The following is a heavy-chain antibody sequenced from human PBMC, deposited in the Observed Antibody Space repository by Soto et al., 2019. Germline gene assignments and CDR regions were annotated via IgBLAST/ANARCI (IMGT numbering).Heavy chain of an antibody. CDR1: GGTFSSYA. J-gene: IGHJ6*02. CDR3: AREREGSSSQYYYYGMDV. V-gene: IGHV1-69*01. Sequence: QVLLVQSGAEVKKPGSSVKVSCKASGGTFSSYAISWVRQAPGQGLEWMGGIIPIFGTANYAQKFQGRVTITADESTSTAYMELSSLRSEDTAVYYCAREREGSSSQYYYYGMDVWGQGTTVTVSS. D-gene: IGHD6-13*01. CDR2: IIPIFGTA.